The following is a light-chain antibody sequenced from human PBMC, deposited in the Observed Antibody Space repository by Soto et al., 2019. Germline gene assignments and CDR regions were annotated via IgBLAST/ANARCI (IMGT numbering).Light chain of an antibody. CDR2: DVS. CDR1: SSDVGGYNY. J-gene: IGLJ3*02. V-gene: IGLV2-11*01. CDR3: CSSAGTYTSV. Sequence: QSVLTQPRSVSGSPGLSVTISCTGTSSDVGGYNYVSWYQQHPGKAPKLIIYDVSKRPSGVPDRFSGSKSGNTASLTISGLQAEDEADYYCCSSAGTYTSVFGGGTKLTVL.